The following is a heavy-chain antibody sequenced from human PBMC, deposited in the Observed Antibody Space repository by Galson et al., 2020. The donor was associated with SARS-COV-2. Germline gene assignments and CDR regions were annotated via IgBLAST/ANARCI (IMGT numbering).Heavy chain of an antibody. J-gene: IGHJ4*02. Sequence: ETSETLSPTCTVSGGSVSSASYYWGWIRQTPGKGLEWIGSIYYSGSTNYTPSLKSRVTISVDTSRNQFFLKLRSVTAADTAVYYCARNTLGTTYDDCYKGYYYVDCWGQGALVTVSS. CDR1: GGSVSSASYY. CDR3: ARNTLGTTYDDCYKGYYYVDC. D-gene: IGHD1-7*01. V-gene: IGHV4-39*01. CDR2: IYYSGST.